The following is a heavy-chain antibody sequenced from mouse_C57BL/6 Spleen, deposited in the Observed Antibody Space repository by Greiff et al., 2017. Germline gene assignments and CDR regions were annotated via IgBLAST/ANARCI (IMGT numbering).Heavy chain of an antibody. CDR1: GYTFTGSW. V-gene: IGHV1-9*01. CDR3: ARDGGSSYWDLDD. J-gene: IGHJ1*03. CDR2: ILPASGST. D-gene: IGHD1-1*01. Sequence: QVQLQQSGAELMKPGASVKLSCTATGYTFTGSWIEWVKQRPGHGLEWIGEILPASGSTNYNEKFKGKATFTADTSSNTAYMQLSSLTTEDSAIYYSARDGGSSYWDLDDWGKGTTVTVSS.